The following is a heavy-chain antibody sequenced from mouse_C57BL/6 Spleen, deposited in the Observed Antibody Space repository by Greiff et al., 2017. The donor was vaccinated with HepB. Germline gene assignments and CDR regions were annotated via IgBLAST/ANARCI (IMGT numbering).Heavy chain of an antibody. V-gene: IGHV2-2*01. CDR3: ATYYGSSEGFAY. Sequence: QVHVKQSGPGLVQPSQSLSITCTVSGFSLTSYGVHWVRQSPGKGLEWLGVIWSGGSTDYNAAFISRLSISKDNSKSQVFFKMNSLQADDTAIYYCATYYGSSEGFAYWGQGTLVTVSA. CDR1: GFSLTSYG. CDR2: IWSGGST. D-gene: IGHD1-1*01. J-gene: IGHJ3*01.